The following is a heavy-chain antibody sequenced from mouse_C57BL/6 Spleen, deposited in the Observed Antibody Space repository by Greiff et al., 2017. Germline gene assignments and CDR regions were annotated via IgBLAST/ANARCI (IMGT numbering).Heavy chain of an antibody. CDR3: ARYMRDYVDY. Sequence: EVKLVESGGGLVQPGGSLRLSCAASGFTFTDYSMSWVRQPPGKALEWLGFLRNKANGYTPEYSASVKGRFTISRDNSQSILYLQMKALGAEDSATYYCARYMRDYVDYWGQGTTLTVSS. CDR2: LRNKANGYTP. CDR1: GFTFTDYS. V-gene: IGHV7-3*01. J-gene: IGHJ2*01.